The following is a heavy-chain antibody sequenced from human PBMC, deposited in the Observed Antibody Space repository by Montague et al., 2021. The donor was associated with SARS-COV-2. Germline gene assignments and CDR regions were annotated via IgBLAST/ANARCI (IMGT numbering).Heavy chain of an antibody. CDR3: ARQGDQLLLEYWFDP. D-gene: IGHD2-2*01. J-gene: IGHJ5*02. Sequence: SETRSLTCTVSGGSISSSSYHWGWIRQPPGKGLEWIGSIYYSGSTYYNPSLKSRVTISVDTSKNQFSLKLSSVTAADTAVYYCARQGDQLLLEYWFDPWGQGTLVTVSS. CDR1: GGSISSSSYH. CDR2: IYYSGST. V-gene: IGHV4-39*01.